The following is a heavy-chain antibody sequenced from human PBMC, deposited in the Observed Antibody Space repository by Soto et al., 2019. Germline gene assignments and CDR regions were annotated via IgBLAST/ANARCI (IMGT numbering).Heavy chain of an antibody. CDR2: MNPNSGNT. J-gene: IGHJ6*02. Sequence: QVQLVQSGAEVKKPGASVKVSCKASGYTFTSYDINWVRQATGQGHEWMGWMNPNSGNTGDAQKFQGRVTMPRNTSLTTAYMELSSLRFEDTAVYYCAREITTRGMDVLGQGTTVTVSS. CDR1: GYTFTSYD. D-gene: IGHD1-1*01. CDR3: AREITTRGMDV. V-gene: IGHV1-8*01.